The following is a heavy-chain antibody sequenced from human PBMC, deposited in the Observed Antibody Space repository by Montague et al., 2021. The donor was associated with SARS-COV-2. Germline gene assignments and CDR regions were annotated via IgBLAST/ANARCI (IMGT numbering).Heavy chain of an antibody. Sequence: LRLSCAASGFTFNNYAMNWVRQPPGKGLEWIGSIYYSGSTYYNSSLKSRVTISVDTSKNQFSLKLNSVTAADTAVYYCARLVWFGELSSENWFDPWGQGTLVTVSS. D-gene: IGHD3-10*01. V-gene: IGHV4-39*01. CDR1: GFTFNNYA. J-gene: IGHJ5*02. CDR2: IYYSGST. CDR3: ARLVWFGELSSENWFDP.